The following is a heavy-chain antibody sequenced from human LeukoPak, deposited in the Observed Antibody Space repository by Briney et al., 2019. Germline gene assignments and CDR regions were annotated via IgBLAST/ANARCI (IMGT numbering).Heavy chain of an antibody. V-gene: IGHV3-21*01. D-gene: IGHD3-3*01. CDR1: GFTFSSYS. Sequence: IPGGSLRLSCAASGFTFSSYSMNWVRQAPGKGLEWVSSISSSSSYIYYADSVKGRFTISRDNAKNSLYLQMNSLRAEDTAVYYCARDDDFWSGYYVHWGQGTLVTVSS. J-gene: IGHJ4*02. CDR3: ARDDDFWSGYYVH. CDR2: ISSSSSYI.